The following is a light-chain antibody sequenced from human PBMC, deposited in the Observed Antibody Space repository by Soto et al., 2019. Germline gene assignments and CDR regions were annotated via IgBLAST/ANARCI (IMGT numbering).Light chain of an antibody. V-gene: IGKV1-39*01. J-gene: IGKJ1*01. CDR3: QQTYSTPRT. CDR1: QSISSY. Sequence: DIQMTQSPSSLSASVGDRVTITCRASQSISSYLNWYQQKPGKPPKLLIYAVSSFQSGVPSRFSGSGSGTDFSLTITSLQPEDFATYYCQQTYSTPRTFGQGTKVELK. CDR2: AVS.